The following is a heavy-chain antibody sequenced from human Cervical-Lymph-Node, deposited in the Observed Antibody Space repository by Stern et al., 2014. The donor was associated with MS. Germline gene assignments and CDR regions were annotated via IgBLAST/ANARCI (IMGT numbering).Heavy chain of an antibody. Sequence: QLQLQESGPGLVKPSETLSRTCTVSGGSISSSYYWGWIRQSSGKGLEWIGSIDATGRTFYNPSLKSRVPIPVDPSNTQSPLKLSSVTAADTAVYYCVRQVTVRSRFDYWGQGTLVTVSS. CDR3: VRQVTVRSRFDY. J-gene: IGHJ4*02. D-gene: IGHD4-11*01. V-gene: IGHV4-39*01. CDR2: IDATGRT. CDR1: GGSISSSYY.